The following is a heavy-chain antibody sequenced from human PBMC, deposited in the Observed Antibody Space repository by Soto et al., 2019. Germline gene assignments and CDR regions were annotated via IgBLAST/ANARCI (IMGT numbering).Heavy chain of an antibody. CDR2: INPNSGGT. D-gene: IGHD3-16*01. V-gene: IGHV1-2*04. CDR3: ARGLGVTIPRYGMDV. Sequence: VKVSCKASGYTFTGYYMHWVRQVPGQGLEWMGWINPNSGGTNYAQKLQGWVTMTRDTSMSTAYMELRSLRSDDTAVYYCARGLGVTIPRYGMDVWGQGTTVTGSS. CDR1: GYTFTGYY. J-gene: IGHJ6*02.